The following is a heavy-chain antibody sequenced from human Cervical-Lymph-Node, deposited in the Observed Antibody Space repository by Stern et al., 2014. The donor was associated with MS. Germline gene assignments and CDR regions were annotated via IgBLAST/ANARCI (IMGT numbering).Heavy chain of an antibody. D-gene: IGHD6-19*01. J-gene: IGHJ4*02. CDR3: ARPRAFSSVSYYFDY. CDR2: IYPGVSDT. Sequence: EVQLVESGAEVKKPGESLKISCEGSGYSFTTYWIAWVRQMPGKGLEWMGVIYPGVSDTRYRPSFQGQVTISADKSISTAYLQWSSLKASDTAMYYCARPRAFSSVSYYFDYWGQGTLVTVSS. CDR1: GYSFTTYW. V-gene: IGHV5-51*01.